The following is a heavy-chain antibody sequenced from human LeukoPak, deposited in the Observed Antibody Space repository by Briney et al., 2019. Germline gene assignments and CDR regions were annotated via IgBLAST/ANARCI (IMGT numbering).Heavy chain of an antibody. V-gene: IGHV3-7*01. D-gene: IGHD3-10*01. CDR2: INEDGSAQ. CDR1: GFIFSDYW. J-gene: IGHJ4*01. Sequence: GGSLRLSCAASGFIFSDYWMNWVRQVPGKGLEWVANINEDGSAQDYVDSVRGRFAISRDNAKTSLYLQMNSPRVEDTAIYYCATRESSMARSHWGHGTLVTVSS. CDR3: ATRESSMARSH.